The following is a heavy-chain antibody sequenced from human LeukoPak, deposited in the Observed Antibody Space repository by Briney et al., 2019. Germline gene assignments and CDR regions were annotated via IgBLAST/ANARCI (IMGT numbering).Heavy chain of an antibody. CDR2: INWNGGST. Sequence: GGSLRLSCAASGFTFDDYGMSWVRQAPGQGLEWVSGINWNGGSTGYADSVKGRFTISRDNAKNSLYLQMNSLRAEDTALYYCAKDRTGTTGRDWLDPWGQGTLVTVSS. CDR3: AKDRTGTTGRDWLDP. J-gene: IGHJ5*02. D-gene: IGHD1-1*01. CDR1: GFTFDDYG. V-gene: IGHV3-20*04.